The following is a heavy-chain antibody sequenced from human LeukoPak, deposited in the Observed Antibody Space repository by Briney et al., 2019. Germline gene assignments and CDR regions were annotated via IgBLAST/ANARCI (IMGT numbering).Heavy chain of an antibody. CDR3: AREEYTRYDHLSPAYYDY. V-gene: IGHV1-18*01. CDR2: ISGYTGDT. D-gene: IGHD3-16*02. CDR1: GYTYISYG. J-gene: IGHJ4*02. Sequence: ASVKVSCKTSGYTYISYGITWIRQAPGQGLEWMGWISGYTGDTKYAEDLEDRVAMTTDKSTSTAYMELRSLRSEDTAVYYCAREEYTRYDHLSPAYYDYWGQGTLVTVSS.